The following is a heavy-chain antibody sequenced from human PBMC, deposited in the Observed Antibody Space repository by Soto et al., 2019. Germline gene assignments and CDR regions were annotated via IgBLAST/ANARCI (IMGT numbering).Heavy chain of an antibody. V-gene: IGHV4-39*01. CDR3: ARLVSDGFDP. J-gene: IGHJ5*02. CDR2: IYYSGST. D-gene: IGHD2-2*01. Sequence: PSETLSLTCTVSGGSISSSSYYWGWIRQPPGKGLEWIGSIYYSGSTYYNPSLKSRVTISVDTSKNQFSLKLSSVTAADTAVYYCARLVSDGFDPWGQGTLVT. CDR1: GGSISSSSYY.